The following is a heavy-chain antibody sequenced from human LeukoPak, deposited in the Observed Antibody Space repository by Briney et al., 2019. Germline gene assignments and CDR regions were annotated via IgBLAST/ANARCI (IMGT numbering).Heavy chain of an antibody. D-gene: IGHD5-24*01. V-gene: IGHV4-34*01. CDR2: INHSGST. J-gene: IGHJ4*02. CDR1: GGSFSGYY. Sequence: SETLSLTCAVYGGSFSGYYWSWIRQPPGRGLEWIGEINHSGSTNYNPSLKSRVTISVDTSKNQFSLKLSSVTAADTAVYYCARSGDRDGYNVPPSYWGQGTLVTVSS. CDR3: ARSGDRDGYNVPPSY.